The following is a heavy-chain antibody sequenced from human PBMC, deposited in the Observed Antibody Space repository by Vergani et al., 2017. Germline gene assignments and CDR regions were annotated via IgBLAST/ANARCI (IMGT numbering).Heavy chain of an antibody. CDR1: GGSISSGSYY. J-gene: IGHJ6*03. CDR2: IYTSGST. V-gene: IGHV4-61*02. Sequence: QVQLQESGPGLVKPSQTLSLTCTVSGGSISSGSYYWSWIRQPAGKGLEWIGRIYTSGSTNYHPSLKSRVTISVDTSKNQFSLKLSSVTAADTAVYYCARVRDTLTIFGVYMDVWGKGTTVTVSS. D-gene: IGHD3-3*01. CDR3: ARVRDTLTIFGVYMDV.